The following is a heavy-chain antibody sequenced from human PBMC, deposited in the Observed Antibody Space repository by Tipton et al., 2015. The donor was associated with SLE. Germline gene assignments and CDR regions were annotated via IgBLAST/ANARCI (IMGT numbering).Heavy chain of an antibody. V-gene: IGHV4-61*09. CDR2: IYFSGQT. D-gene: IGHD1-26*01. J-gene: IGHJ5*02. CDR1: GDSITNDNYY. CDR3: ARASFIVGSTTFWLDP. Sequence: TLSLTCTVSGDSITNDNYYWAWTRRPAGKALEWIGHIYFSGQTYYNPSLKSRVTISRDTSKNQFSLKLDSVTATDAAVYYCARASFIVGSTTFWLDPWGQGALVTVSS.